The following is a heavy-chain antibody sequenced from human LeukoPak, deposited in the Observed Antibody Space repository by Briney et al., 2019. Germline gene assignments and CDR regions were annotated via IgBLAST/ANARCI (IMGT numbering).Heavy chain of an antibody. CDR2: IYSGGRT. CDR1: GFTVSSNY. CDR3: AELGITMIGGV. V-gene: IGHV3-53*01. Sequence: PGGSLRLSCAASGFTVSSNYMIWVRQAPGKGLEWVSVIYSGGRTYYVDSVKGRFTISRDISKNTLYLQMNSLRAEDTAVYYCAELGITMIGGVWGKGTTVTISS. D-gene: IGHD3-10*02. J-gene: IGHJ6*04.